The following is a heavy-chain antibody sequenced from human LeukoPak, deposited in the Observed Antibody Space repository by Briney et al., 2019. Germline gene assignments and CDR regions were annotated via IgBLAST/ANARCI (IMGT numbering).Heavy chain of an antibody. D-gene: IGHD3-3*01. V-gene: IGHV1-2*02. CDR3: ARGPPGVLRFLEWKSPLDY. J-gene: IGHJ4*02. CDR1: GYTFSGYY. Sequence: ASVKVSCKASGYTFSGYYMHWVRQAPGQGREWMGWINPNSGGTNYAQKFLGRVTMTSDTSVTTAYMELSRLRSDDTAVYYCARGPPGVLRFLEWKSPLDYWGQGTLVTVSS. CDR2: INPNSGGT.